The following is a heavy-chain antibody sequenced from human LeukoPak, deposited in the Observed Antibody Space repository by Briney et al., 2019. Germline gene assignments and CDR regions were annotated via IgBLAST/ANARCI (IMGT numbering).Heavy chain of an antibody. CDR3: ARDRSGDTMIYDY. J-gene: IGHJ4*02. D-gene: IGHD3-22*01. V-gene: IGHV3-21*01. Sequence: PGWSLRPSCAASGFTFNSYTMNWVRQAPGKGLEWVSSISSSSSRSSYIYYADSVKGRFTISRDNAKNSLYLQMNSLRAEDTAVYYCARDRSGDTMIYDYWGQGTLVTVSS. CDR1: GFTFNSYT. CDR2: ISSSSSRSSYI.